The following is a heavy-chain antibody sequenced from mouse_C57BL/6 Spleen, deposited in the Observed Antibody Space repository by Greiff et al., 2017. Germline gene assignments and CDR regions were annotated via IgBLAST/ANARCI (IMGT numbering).Heavy chain of an antibody. J-gene: IGHJ4*01. V-gene: IGHV1-64*01. CDR1: GYTFTSYW. CDR2: IHPNSGST. D-gene: IGHD1-1*01. Sequence: QVQLQQPGAELVKPGASVKLSCKASGYTFTSYWMHWVKQRPGQGLEWIGMIHPNSGSTNYNEKFKSKATLTVDKSSSTAYMQLSSLTSEDSAVYYCARWAIYYYGSSYEYYAMDYWGQGTSVTVSS. CDR3: ARWAIYYYGSSYEYYAMDY.